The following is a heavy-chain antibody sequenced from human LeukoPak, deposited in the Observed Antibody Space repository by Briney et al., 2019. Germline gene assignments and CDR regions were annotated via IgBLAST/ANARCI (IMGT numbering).Heavy chain of an antibody. J-gene: IGHJ3*01. Sequence: GGSLRLSCAASRFSFSGYWMTWVRQAPGKGLERVANIKEDGSKQYYGDSVKGRFIISRDNAKNSLYLQMDSLRAEDTAVYYCAREVSGAMNAFDLWGRGTLVTVSS. CDR3: AREVSGAMNAFDL. D-gene: IGHD2-2*01. V-gene: IGHV3-7*01. CDR1: RFSFSGYW. CDR2: IKEDGSKQ.